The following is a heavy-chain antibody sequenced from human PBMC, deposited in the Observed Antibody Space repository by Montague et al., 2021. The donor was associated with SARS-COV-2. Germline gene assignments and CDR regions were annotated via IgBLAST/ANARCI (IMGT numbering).Heavy chain of an antibody. J-gene: IGHJ5*02. CDR2: ISSDGDHK. D-gene: IGHD3-10*01. CDR3: AKDQGQLWFNELSGNWLDP. V-gene: IGHV3-30-3*02. CDR1: GFIFSNYA. Sequence: SLRLSCAGSGFIFSNYAMHWVRQAPGKGPEWLAVISSDGDHKYYADSVQGRLTISRDNSKKTLYLQVNRLRPEDTAVYFCAKDQGQLWFNELSGNWLDPWGQGTLVTVSS.